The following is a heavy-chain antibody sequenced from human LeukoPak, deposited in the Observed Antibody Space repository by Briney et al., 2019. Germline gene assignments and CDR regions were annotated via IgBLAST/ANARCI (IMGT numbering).Heavy chain of an antibody. CDR2: ISAYTGNT. J-gene: IGHJ4*02. Sequence: GASVTVSCKASGYTFTNYGISWVRQAPGQGLEWMGWISAYTGNTNYAQNLQGRVTMTTDTSTGTAYMELRSLRSDDTAVYYCARSGVGYFYDSTGYYPLDYWGQGTLVTVSS. CDR1: GYTFTNYG. V-gene: IGHV1-18*01. D-gene: IGHD3-22*01. CDR3: ARSGVGYFYDSTGYYPLDY.